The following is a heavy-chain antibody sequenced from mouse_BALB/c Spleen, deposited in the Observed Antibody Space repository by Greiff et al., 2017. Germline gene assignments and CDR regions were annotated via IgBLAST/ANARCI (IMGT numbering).Heavy chain of an antibody. D-gene: IGHD1-1*01. CDR1: GYTFTSYT. Sequence: VQRVESGAELARPGASVKMSCKASGYTFTSYTMHWVKQRPGQGLEWIGYINPSSGYTNYNQKFKDKATLTADKSSSTAYMQLSSLTSEDSAVYYCAREVLRSAWFAYWGQGTLVTVSA. J-gene: IGHJ3*01. CDR2: INPSSGYT. V-gene: IGHV1-4*01. CDR3: AREVLRSAWFAY.